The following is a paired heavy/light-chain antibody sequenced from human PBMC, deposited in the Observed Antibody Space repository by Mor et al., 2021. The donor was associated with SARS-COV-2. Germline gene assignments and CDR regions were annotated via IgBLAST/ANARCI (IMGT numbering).Heavy chain of an antibody. CDR3: GRWNFAMDV. V-gene: IGHV3-72*01. D-gene: IGHD5-12*01. J-gene: IGHJ6*02. CDR1: GFTFSVYT. CDR2: SRDQAGSYTT. Sequence: EMQVVESGGGLVRPGESLRLSCATSGFTFSVYTIDWVRQAPGKGLEWVGRSRDQAGSYTTEYAASVNGRFSISRDHSKASVFLQMNSLKAEDTAVYYCGRWNFAMDVWGQGATVTVSS.
Light chain of an antibody. V-gene: IGKV3-20*01. Sequence: EIVLTQSPGTLSLSPGESATLSCRASQSVRNNYLAWYQQRPGQVPRVLIHAASSRVTGIPDRFSGSGSGTDFTLTITRLEPEDFAVYYCQQYGASPSTFGQGTKVEIK. J-gene: IGKJ1*01. CDR3: QQYGASPST. CDR1: QSVRNNY. CDR2: AAS.